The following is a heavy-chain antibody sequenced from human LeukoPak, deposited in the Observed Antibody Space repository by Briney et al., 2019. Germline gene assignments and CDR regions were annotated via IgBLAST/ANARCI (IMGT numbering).Heavy chain of an antibody. CDR2: ISAYNGIT. CDR1: GYTFTSYG. D-gene: IGHD3-10*01. J-gene: IGHJ4*02. CDR3: ARRGVINPNFDF. Sequence: GASVKVSCKASGYTFTSYGIGWVRQAPGQRLEWMGWISAYNGITNYAQKLQGRVTMTTDTSTNTAYMELRSLRSDDTAVYYCARRGVINPNFDFWGQGTLVIVSS. V-gene: IGHV1-18*01.